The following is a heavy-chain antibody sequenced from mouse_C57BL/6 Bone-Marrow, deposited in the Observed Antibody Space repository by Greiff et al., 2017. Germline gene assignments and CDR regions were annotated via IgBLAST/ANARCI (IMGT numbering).Heavy chain of an antibody. CDR3: ARDPGADY. Sequence: EVKLMESGGGLVKPGGSLKLSCAASGFTFSSYAMSWVRQTPEKRLEWVATISDGGSYTYYPDNVKGRFTISRDNAKNNLYLQMSHLKSEDTAMYYCARDPGADYWGQGTSVTVSS. J-gene: IGHJ4*01. V-gene: IGHV5-4*01. CDR1: GFTFSSYA. CDR2: ISDGGSYT.